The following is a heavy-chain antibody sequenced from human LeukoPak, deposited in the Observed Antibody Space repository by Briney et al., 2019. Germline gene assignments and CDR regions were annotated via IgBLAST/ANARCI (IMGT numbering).Heavy chain of an antibody. CDR3: AREGDGYNSPIDY. J-gene: IGHJ4*02. V-gene: IGHV3-21*01. D-gene: IGHD5-24*01. CDR1: GFTLSSYS. Sequence: GGSLRLSCAASGFTLSSYSMSWVRQAPGKGLEWVSSITSSSSYIYYADSVKGRFTISRDNARNPVYLQMNSLRAEDTAVYCCAREGDGYNSPIDYWGQGTPVTVSS. CDR2: ITSSSSYI.